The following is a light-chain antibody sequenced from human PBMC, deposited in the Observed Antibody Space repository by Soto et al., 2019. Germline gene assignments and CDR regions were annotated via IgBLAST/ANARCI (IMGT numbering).Light chain of an antibody. CDR2: DNN. CDR3: QSYDRSLSGAV. CDR1: SSNIGANFD. J-gene: IGLJ3*02. Sequence: QSVLTQPPSVSGAPGQRVTISCTGGSSNIGANFDVHWYQQVPGTAPKLLIYDNNNRPSGVPDRFSGSKSGISASLAITGLQAEDEADYYCQSYDRSLSGAVFGGGTQLTVL. V-gene: IGLV1-40*01.